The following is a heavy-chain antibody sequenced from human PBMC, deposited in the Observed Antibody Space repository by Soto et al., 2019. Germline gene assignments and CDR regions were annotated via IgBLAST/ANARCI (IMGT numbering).Heavy chain of an antibody. CDR2: IYHSGNT. CDR1: GGSISIGGYS. J-gene: IGHJ3*01. CDR3: ASNVADDDALDV. D-gene: IGHD2-15*01. V-gene: IGHV4-30-2*01. Sequence: SETLSLTCAVSGGSISIGGYSLTWIRQPPGKGLEWIGYIYHSGNTYYNPSLKSRVTISGDRSKNQFTLNLRPVTAADTAVYYCASNVADDDALDVWGQGTMVTVSS.